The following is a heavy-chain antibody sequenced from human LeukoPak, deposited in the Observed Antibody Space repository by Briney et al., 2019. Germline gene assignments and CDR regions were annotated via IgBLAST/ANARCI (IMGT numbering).Heavy chain of an antibody. J-gene: IGHJ4*02. Sequence: GASVKVSCKASGYTFTGYYMHWVRQAPGQGLEWMGWINPDSGDTAYAQKFQGRITMTRSTSITTAYMELSSLRSEDTAVYYCGRGLGSYDSSELTWPMISLWGQGTQVTVSS. CDR1: GYTFTGYY. V-gene: IGHV1-8*02. CDR2: INPDSGDT. D-gene: IGHD3-22*01. CDR3: GRGLGSYDSSELTWPMISL.